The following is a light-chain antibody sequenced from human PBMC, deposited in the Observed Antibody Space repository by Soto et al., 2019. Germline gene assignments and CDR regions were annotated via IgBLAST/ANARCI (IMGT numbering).Light chain of an antibody. CDR1: QDIGTY. Sequence: IQLTQSPSFLFASVGDTVTITCRASQDIGTYLAWYQEQPGKPPRLLVYSASTSQSGLPSRFSGSGSGTDFSLTISSLQPDDFTTYYCQQLNTYPWTFGQGTKVDIK. V-gene: IGKV1-9*01. J-gene: IGKJ1*01. CDR2: SAS. CDR3: QQLNTYPWT.